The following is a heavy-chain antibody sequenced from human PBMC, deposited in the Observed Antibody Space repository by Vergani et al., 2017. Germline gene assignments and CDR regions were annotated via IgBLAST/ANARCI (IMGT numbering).Heavy chain of an antibody. V-gene: IGHV4-34*01. CDR3: ARVNTETNVHLYYYYYMDV. CDR2: IDHTGRP. Sequence: QVQLQQWGGGLLEPSETLSLTCVVHGGSFTSYHWTWIRQSPGEGLEWVGDIDHTGRPDYNPSLKSRLTMSVDKSRNQFSLTLNSVTATDTAIYFCARVNTETNVHLYYYYYMDVWGQGTAVTVS. D-gene: IGHD4-11*01. J-gene: IGHJ6*03. CDR1: GGSFTSYH.